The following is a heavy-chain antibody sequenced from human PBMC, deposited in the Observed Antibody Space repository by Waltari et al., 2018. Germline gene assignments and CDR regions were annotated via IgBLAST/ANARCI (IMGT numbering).Heavy chain of an antibody. Sequence: QLQLRESGPGLLKPSETLSLTCSVAGDSIGRGYYYRGWIRQAPGKGLEWIGSIYFAGSTYYNPSLKSRLTISVDTSKNQFSLRLSSVTAADTAVYYCAREVGGSSWSTTPRGDAFDIWGQGTMVTVSS. J-gene: IGHJ3*02. V-gene: IGHV4-39*07. D-gene: IGHD6-13*01. CDR2: IYFAGST. CDR1: GDSIGRGYYY. CDR3: AREVGGSSWSTTPRGDAFDI.